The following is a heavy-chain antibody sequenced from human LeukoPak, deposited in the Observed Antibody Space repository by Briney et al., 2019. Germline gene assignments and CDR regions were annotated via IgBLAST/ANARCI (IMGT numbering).Heavy chain of an antibody. Sequence: SETLSLTCTVSGGSISSYYWSWIRQPPGKGLEWIGYIYYSGSTYYNPSPRSRVTISVDTSKNQFSLKLSSVTAADTAVYYCARSSEGRYYYDSSGFSYYYYYMDVWGKGTTVTISS. CDR3: ARSSEGRYYYDSSGFSYYYYYMDV. V-gene: IGHV4-59*01. J-gene: IGHJ6*03. CDR2: IYYSGST. D-gene: IGHD3-22*01. CDR1: GGSISSYY.